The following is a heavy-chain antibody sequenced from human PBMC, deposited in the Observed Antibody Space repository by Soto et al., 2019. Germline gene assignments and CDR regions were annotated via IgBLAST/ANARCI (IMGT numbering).Heavy chain of an antibody. V-gene: IGHV1-18*01. CDR1: SYTFTTYS. J-gene: IGHJ3*02. D-gene: IGHD2-2*03. Sequence: QVQLVQSGAEVKQPGASVKVSCKASSYTFTTYSINWVRQAPGQGLEWMGWVSTNSGTTKYAQQLQGRVTMTADTSTSPASMDRSRLSSDDTTVYYCARALRPGFCGGAFDICGQGTMVTFSS. CDR3: ARALRPGFCGGAFDI. CDR2: VSTNSGTT.